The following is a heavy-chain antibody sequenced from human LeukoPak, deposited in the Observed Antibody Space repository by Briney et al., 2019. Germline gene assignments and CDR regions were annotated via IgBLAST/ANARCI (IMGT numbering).Heavy chain of an antibody. D-gene: IGHD3/OR15-3a*01. CDR2: ISSGSSPI. CDR3: TYLRTPYYNDKWLDP. CDR1: GFTFSSYA. J-gene: IGHJ5*02. Sequence: GGSLRLSCAASGFTFSSYAMSWVRQAPGKGLEWLSYISSGSSPIYYADSVKGRFTISRDDAQNLVYLQMNSLRAEDTAVYYCTYLRTPYYNDKWLDPWGQGALVTVSS. V-gene: IGHV3-48*04.